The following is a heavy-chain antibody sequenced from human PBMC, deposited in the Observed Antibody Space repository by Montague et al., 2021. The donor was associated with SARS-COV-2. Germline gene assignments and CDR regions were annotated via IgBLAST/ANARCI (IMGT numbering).Heavy chain of an antibody. D-gene: IGHD2-8*02. J-gene: IGHJ4*02. Sequence: SETLSLTCSRLVSWNSGADRKSTRLNSSHQKNSYGVINLNKKTYYNPSLTSRVTISMDTSESQFSLKMTSVTAADTAVYYCARLESSWWFFDYWAQGTLVPVSS. V-gene: IGHV4-34*01. CDR2: INLNKKT. CDR3: ARLESSWWFFDY. CDR1: VSWNSGAD.